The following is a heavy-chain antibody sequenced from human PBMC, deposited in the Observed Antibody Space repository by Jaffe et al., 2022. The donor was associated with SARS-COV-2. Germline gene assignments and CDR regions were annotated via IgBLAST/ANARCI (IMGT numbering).Heavy chain of an antibody. CDR1: GFSFRNFA. V-gene: IGHV3-64D*09. Sequence: EVQLMESGGGLVQPGGSLRLSCSASGFSFRNFAMHWVRQAPGKGLEFLSSLSDTGGTTYYTDSVKGRFTISRDNSKNLLFLQMSSLRPDDTAVYYCVKDRTTFGSGWSFDYWGQGTLVTVSS. J-gene: IGHJ4*02. CDR3: VKDRTTFGSGWSFDY. D-gene: IGHD6-19*01. CDR2: LSDTGGTT.